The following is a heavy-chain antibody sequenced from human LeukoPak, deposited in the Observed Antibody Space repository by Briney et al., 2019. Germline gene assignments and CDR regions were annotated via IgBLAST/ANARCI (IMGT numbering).Heavy chain of an antibody. D-gene: IGHD3-22*01. CDR1: GFTFSSYG. CDR2: IWYDGSNK. Sequence: PGRSLRLSCAASGFTFSSYGMHWVRQAPGKGLEWVAVIWYDGSNKYYADSVKGRFTISRDNSKNTLYLQMNSLRAEDTAVYYCAKDRPDSSGYYWGGIDYWGQGTLVTVSS. CDR3: AKDRPDSSGYYWGGIDY. V-gene: IGHV3-33*06. J-gene: IGHJ4*02.